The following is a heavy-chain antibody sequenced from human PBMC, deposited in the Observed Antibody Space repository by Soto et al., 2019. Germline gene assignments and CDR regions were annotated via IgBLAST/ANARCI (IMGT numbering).Heavy chain of an antibody. CDR2: ITRTSDSR. CDR3: ATDRDWAFDI. J-gene: IGHJ3*02. D-gene: IGHD3-9*01. Sequence: GESLRLSCAASGFDFRGYSMNWVRQAPGKGLEWVSYITRTSDSRNYPDSVKGRFTISRDNAEGSLYLQMNGLRDEDTAVYYCATDRDWAFDIWGQGTMVTVSS. CDR1: GFDFRGYS. V-gene: IGHV3-48*02.